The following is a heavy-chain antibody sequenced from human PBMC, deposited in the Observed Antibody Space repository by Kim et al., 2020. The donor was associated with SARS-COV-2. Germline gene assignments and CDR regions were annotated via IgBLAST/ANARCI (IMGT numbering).Heavy chain of an antibody. CDR2: IYHSGST. CDR3: ARERDYDYVWGSYRSGAFDI. J-gene: IGHJ3*02. D-gene: IGHD3-16*02. Sequence: SETLSLTCTVSGYSISSGYYWGWIRQPPGKGLEWIGSIYHSGSTYYNPSLKSRVTISVDTSKNQFSLKLSSVTAADTAVYYCARERDYDYVWGSYRSGAFDIWGQGTMVTVSS. CDR1: GYSISSGYY. V-gene: IGHV4-38-2*02.